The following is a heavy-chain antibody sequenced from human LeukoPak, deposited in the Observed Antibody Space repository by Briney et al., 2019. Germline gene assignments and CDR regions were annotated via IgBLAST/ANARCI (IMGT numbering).Heavy chain of an antibody. D-gene: IGHD6-19*01. V-gene: IGHV3-9*01. J-gene: IGHJ4*02. CDR1: GFTFDDYA. CDR3: ARSQWLVSFEDY. Sequence: GRSLRLSCAASGFTFDDYAMPWVRQAPGKGLEWVSGISWNSGSIGYADSVKGRFTISRDNAKNSLYLQMNSLRAEDTALYYCARSQWLVSFEDYWGQGTLVTVSS. CDR2: ISWNSGSI.